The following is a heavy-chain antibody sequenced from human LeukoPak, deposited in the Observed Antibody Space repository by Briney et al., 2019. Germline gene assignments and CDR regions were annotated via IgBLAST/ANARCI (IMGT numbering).Heavy chain of an antibody. CDR3: ASIGLKDY. V-gene: IGHV3-48*03. CDR2: VSSSGSTM. CDR1: GFTFSSYE. D-gene: IGHD2-15*01. Sequence: GGSLRLSCAASGFTFSSYEMNWVRQAPGKGLEWVSYVSSSGSTMYYADSVKGRFTISRDNAKNSLYLQMNSLRAEDTAVYYCASIGLKDYWGQGTLVTVSS. J-gene: IGHJ4*02.